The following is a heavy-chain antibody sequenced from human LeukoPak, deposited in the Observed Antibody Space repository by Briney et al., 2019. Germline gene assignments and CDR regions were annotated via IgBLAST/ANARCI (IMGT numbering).Heavy chain of an antibody. J-gene: IGHJ4*02. CDR1: GFTVSSSY. V-gene: IGHV3-20*04. Sequence: GGSLRLSCAASGFTVSSSYMSWVRQAPGKGLEWVSGLNWNGGITAYADSVKGRFTISRDNAKNSLYLQMDSLRAEDTALYYCARGSGWPHYFEYWGQGTLVTVSS. CDR3: ARGSGWPHYFEY. CDR2: LNWNGGIT. D-gene: IGHD6-19*01.